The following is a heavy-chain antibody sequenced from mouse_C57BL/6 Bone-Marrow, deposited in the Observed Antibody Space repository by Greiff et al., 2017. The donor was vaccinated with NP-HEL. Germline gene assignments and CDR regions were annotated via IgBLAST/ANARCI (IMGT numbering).Heavy chain of an antibody. J-gene: IGHJ1*03. CDR3: ARGGYYGSSYSYWYFDV. V-gene: IGHV2-9-1*01. D-gene: IGHD1-1*01. CDR1: GFSLTSYA. CDR2: IWTGGGT. Sequence: VKLMESGPGLVAPSQSLSITCTVSGFSLTSYAISWVRQPPGKGLEWLGVIWTGGGTNYNSALKSRLSISKDNSKSQVFLKMNSLQTDDTARYYCARGGYYGSSYSYWYFDVWGTGTTVTVSS.